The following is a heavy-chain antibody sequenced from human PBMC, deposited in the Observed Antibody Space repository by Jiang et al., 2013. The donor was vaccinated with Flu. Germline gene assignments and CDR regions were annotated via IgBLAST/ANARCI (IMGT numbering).Heavy chain of an antibody. CDR3: ARESGYSSAWYPDY. Sequence: ASGFSFNTYGMHWVRQAPGKGLEWVTVISYDGSHKFYAESVKGRFTVSRDRSNNTLYLQMNSLRTEDTAVYYCARESGYSSAWYPDYWGQGTLVTVSS. J-gene: IGHJ4*02. V-gene: IGHV3-30*03. CDR2: ISYDGSHK. CDR1: GFSFNTYG. D-gene: IGHD6-19*01.